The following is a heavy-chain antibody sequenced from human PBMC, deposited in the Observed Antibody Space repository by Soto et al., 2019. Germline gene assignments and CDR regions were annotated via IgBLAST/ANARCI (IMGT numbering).Heavy chain of an antibody. V-gene: IGHV4-34*01. D-gene: IGHD6-13*01. CDR3: ARGTGSSPQD. CDR2: INHSGSA. CDR1: GGSFRVYY. Sequence: QVQLQQWGAGLLKPSETLSLTCAVYGGSFRVYYWTWVRQPPGKGLEWIGEINHSGSANYNPSPESRVTISLDQSKNHFALNLSSVPAADTAVYYFARGTGSSPQDWGQGALVTVSS. J-gene: IGHJ1*01.